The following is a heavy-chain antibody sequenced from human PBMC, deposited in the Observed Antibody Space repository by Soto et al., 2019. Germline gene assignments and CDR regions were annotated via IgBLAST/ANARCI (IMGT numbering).Heavy chain of an antibody. Sequence: SVKVSCKASGYTFNTYATSWVRQAPGRGPEWMGGIIPIFGAPNYAQKFQGRVTITADESTSTAYLELPSLTPEDAAVYYCARVGLDVKGKTLPPYYFDYWGQGTMVTVSS. J-gene: IGHJ4*02. CDR1: GYTFNTYA. V-gene: IGHV1-69*13. D-gene: IGHD2-2*01. CDR2: IIPIFGAP. CDR3: ARVGLDVKGKTLPPYYFDY.